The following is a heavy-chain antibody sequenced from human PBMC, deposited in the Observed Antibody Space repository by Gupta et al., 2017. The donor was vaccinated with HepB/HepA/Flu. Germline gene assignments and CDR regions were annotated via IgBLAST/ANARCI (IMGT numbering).Heavy chain of an antibody. CDR2: TTDVGYNK. V-gene: IGHV3-30*18. J-gene: IGHJ4*02. D-gene: IGHD1-26*01. CDR3: AKGLMTSSAFYYFDD. CDR1: GFPFSNYG. Sequence: QVQLVESGGGVVQPGRSLRLPCAASGFPFSNYGMLWVPQAPGKGLEWVAVTTDVGYNKYNADSVKGRFTIARDNSKSTLYLQMGSLRAEDTAVYYCAKGLMTSSAFYYFDDWGQGTPVTVSS.